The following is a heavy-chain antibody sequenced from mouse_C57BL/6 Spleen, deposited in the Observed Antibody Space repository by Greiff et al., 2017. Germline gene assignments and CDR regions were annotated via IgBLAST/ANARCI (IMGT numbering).Heavy chain of an antibody. CDR1: GFTFSDYG. J-gene: IGHJ4*01. CDR3: ARGGPNWDNAMDY. D-gene: IGHD4-1*01. CDR2: ISSGSSTI. Sequence: EVQLVESGGGLVKPGGSLKLSCAASGFTFSDYGMHWVRQAPEKGLEWVAYISSGSSTIYYADTVKGRFTISRDNAKNTLFLQMTSLRSEDTAIYYCARGGPNWDNAMDYWGQGTSVTVSS. V-gene: IGHV5-17*01.